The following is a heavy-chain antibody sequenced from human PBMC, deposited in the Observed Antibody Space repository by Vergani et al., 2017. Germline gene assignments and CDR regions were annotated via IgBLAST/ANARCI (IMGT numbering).Heavy chain of an antibody. CDR2: IWYDGSNK. D-gene: IGHD3-22*01. Sequence: QVQLVESGGGVVQPGRSLRLSCAASGFTFSSYGMHWVRQAPGKGLEWVAVIWYDGSNKYYADSVKGRFTISRDNSKNTLYLQMNSLRAEDTAVYYCARGRDYYDSSGYYRYYYYGMDVWGQGTTVTVSS. J-gene: IGHJ6*02. V-gene: IGHV3-33*01. CDR1: GFTFSSYG. CDR3: ARGRDYYDSSGYYRYYYYGMDV.